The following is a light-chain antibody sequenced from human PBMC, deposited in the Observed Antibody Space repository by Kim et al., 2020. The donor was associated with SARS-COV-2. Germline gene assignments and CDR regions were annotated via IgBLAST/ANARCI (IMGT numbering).Light chain of an antibody. CDR1: SGHSSYA. CDR2: LNSDGSH. V-gene: IGLV4-69*01. CDR3: QTWGTGIRV. Sequence: ASVKRTCTLSSGHSSYASAWHQQQPEKGPRYLMKLNSDGSHSKGDGIPDRFSGSSSGAERYLTISSLQSEDEADYYCQTWGTGIRVFGGGTQLTVL. J-gene: IGLJ2*01.